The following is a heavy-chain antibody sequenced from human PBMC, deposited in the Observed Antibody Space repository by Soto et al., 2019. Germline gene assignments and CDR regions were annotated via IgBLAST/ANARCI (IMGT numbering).Heavy chain of an antibody. CDR1: GGSFSGYY. J-gene: IGHJ6*02. Sequence: SETLSLTCAVYGGSFSGYYWSWIRQPPGKGLEWIGEINHSGSTNYNPSLKSRVTISVDTSKNQFSLKLSSVTAADTAVYYCARGDSKGPTRGSSWYSNYYYGMDVWGQGTTVTVSS. CDR2: INHSGST. V-gene: IGHV4-34*01. CDR3: ARGDSKGPTRGSSWYSNYYYGMDV. D-gene: IGHD6-13*01.